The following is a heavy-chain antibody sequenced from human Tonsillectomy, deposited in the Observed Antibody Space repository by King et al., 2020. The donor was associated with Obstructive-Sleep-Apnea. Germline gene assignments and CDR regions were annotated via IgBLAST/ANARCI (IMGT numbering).Heavy chain of an antibody. CDR3: ARVAINDFGDYEWFDP. CDR1: GDSISSGNYY. Sequence: VQLQESGPGLVKPSQTLSLTCSVSGDSISSGNYYWTWIRQPPGKGLEWIGYVYYSGNSYYNPSLRSRVAISVDTSKNRISLKLSAVTVADTAVYYCARVAINDFGDYEWFDPWGQGTLVSVSS. D-gene: IGHD4-17*01. V-gene: IGHV4-30-4*01. CDR2: VYYSGNS. J-gene: IGHJ5*02.